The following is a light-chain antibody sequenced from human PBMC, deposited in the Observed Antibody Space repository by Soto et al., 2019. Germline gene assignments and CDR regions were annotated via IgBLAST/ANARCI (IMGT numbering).Light chain of an antibody. Sequence: QSVLTQPPSVSGAPGQRVTISCTGSSSNIGAGFDVHWYQQLPGTAPKLLISGSANRPSGVPDRFSGSKSGTSASLAITGLQAEDEADYYCQSFDSSLTVWMFGGGTQLTVL. J-gene: IGLJ3*02. CDR1: SSNIGAGFD. CDR3: QSFDSSLTVWM. CDR2: GSA. V-gene: IGLV1-40*01.